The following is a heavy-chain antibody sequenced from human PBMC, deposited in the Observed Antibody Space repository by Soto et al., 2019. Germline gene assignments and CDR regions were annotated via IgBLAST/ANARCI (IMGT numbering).Heavy chain of an antibody. V-gene: IGHV3-74*01. D-gene: IGHD3-16*01. CDR2: VNSDGDTT. J-gene: IGHJ6*02. CDR1: GFTFRNYW. Sequence: EVQLVESGGGLVQPGGYLRLSCAASGFTFRNYWMHWVRQAPGKGLVWVSRVNSDGDTTYYADSVKGRFTISRDNPKNTLHLQMNSLGAEDTAVYYCASNYAYAEGYYFYGIDVWGQGTTVTVSS. CDR3: ASNYAYAEGYYFYGIDV.